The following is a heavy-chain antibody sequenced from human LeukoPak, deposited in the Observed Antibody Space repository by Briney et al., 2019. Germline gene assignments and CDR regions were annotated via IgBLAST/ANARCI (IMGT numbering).Heavy chain of an antibody. CDR1: GFTFCRYA. CDR2: ISGSGGST. Sequence: GGALRISCGGSGFTFCRYALSWGRPAPGEGVGGGSAISGSGGSTYYADSVKGRFTISRDNSKNTLYLQMNSLRAEDTAVYYCAKEAKYQLRSFDYWAQGTLVTVSS. J-gene: IGHJ4*02. V-gene: IGHV3-23*01. D-gene: IGHD2-2*01. CDR3: AKEAKYQLRSFDY.